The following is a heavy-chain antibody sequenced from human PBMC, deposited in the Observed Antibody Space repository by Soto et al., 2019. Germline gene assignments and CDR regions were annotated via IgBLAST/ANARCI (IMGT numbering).Heavy chain of an antibody. CDR3: ANGEMATIRGYYFDY. Sequence: GGSLRLSCITSGFAFGDFVMTWFRQAPGKGLEWVAVIRFDGSNIYYADSVKGRFTISRDNARNMLYLQMNSLRAEDTAVYYCANGEMATIRGYYFDYWGQGTLVTVSS. CDR2: IRFDGSNI. CDR1: GFAFGDFV. D-gene: IGHD5-12*01. V-gene: IGHV3-30*02. J-gene: IGHJ4*02.